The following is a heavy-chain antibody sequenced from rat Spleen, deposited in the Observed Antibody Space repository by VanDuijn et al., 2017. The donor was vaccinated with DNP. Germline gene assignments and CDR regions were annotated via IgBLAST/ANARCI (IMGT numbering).Heavy chain of an antibody. CDR3: ARGPNYGGYPDFVDY. CDR1: GFIFSNYW. D-gene: IGHD1-11*01. V-gene: IGHV4-2*01. J-gene: IGHJ2*01. Sequence: EVQLVESGGGPVQPGRSLKLSCVASGFIFSNYWMGWIRQAPGKGLEWIGHVNKDSSTINYTPSLKDKFTISRDKGQNTLYLQMSKLGSEDTAIYYCARGPNYGGYPDFVDYWGQGVMVTVSS. CDR2: VNKDSSTI.